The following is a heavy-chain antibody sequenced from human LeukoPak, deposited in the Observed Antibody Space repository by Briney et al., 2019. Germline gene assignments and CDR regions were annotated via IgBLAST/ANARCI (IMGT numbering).Heavy chain of an antibody. D-gene: IGHD2-21*01. CDR3: AREWGLIAVAGGPGY. CDR2: ISGSGGST. J-gene: IGHJ4*02. V-gene: IGHV3-23*01. Sequence: HPGGSLRLSCAASGFTFSSYAMSWVRQAPGKGLEWDSAISGSGGSTYYADSVKGRFTISRDNSKNTLFLEMNDLKAEDTAVYYCAREWGLIAVAGGPGYWGQGTLVTVSS. CDR1: GFTFSSYA.